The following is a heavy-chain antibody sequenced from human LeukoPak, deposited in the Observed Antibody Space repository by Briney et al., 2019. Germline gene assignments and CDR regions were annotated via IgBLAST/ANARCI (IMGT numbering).Heavy chain of an antibody. Sequence: EASVKVSCKVSDDTLTGYYIHWVRQAPRQGLEWMGYFDPNTGATHYAQKFQGRVTMTRDTSIDTDFLELRSLISDDTALYYCAGYTVVRGLTLSAFDIWGQGTMVTVSS. J-gene: IGHJ3*02. V-gene: IGHV1-2*02. CDR3: AGYTVVRGLTLSAFDI. CDR1: DDTLTGYY. CDR2: FDPNTGAT. D-gene: IGHD3-10*01.